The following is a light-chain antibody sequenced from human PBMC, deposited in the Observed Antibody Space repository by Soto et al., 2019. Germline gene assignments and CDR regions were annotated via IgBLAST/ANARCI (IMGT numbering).Light chain of an antibody. V-gene: IGKV3-15*01. CDR3: NHYTNWPRIT. Sequence: IVMTQSPVTLSVSPGERVSLSCRASQSIGSSLAWYQQKRGQAPRLLIYGASTRATGIPGRFSGRGSGTEFTLTISGLQSEDFAVYYGNHYTNWPRITSGQGTRLPIK. J-gene: IGKJ5*01. CDR2: GAS. CDR1: QSIGSS.